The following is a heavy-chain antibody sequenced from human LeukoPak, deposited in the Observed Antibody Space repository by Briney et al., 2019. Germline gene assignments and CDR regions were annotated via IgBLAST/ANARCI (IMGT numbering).Heavy chain of an antibody. Sequence: PGGSLRLSCAASGFTFSSYPMTWVRQAPGKGLEWVSGISGTGESTNYADSVKGRFTISRDNSKNTLYLQMNSLRAEDTAVYYCARGDYYDSSGYSDYWGQGTLVTVSS. V-gene: IGHV3-23*01. J-gene: IGHJ4*02. CDR1: GFTFSSYP. D-gene: IGHD3-22*01. CDR3: ARGDYYDSSGYSDY. CDR2: ISGTGEST.